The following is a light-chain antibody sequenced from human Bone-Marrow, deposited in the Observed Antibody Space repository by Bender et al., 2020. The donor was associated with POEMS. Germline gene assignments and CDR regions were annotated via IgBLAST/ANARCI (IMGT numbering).Light chain of an antibody. V-gene: IGLV2-23*02. CDR1: SSDIGAYNY. CDR2: DVS. Sequence: QSALTQAASVSGSPGQSITISCTGTSSDIGAYNYVSWYQQHPGKAPKLMIYDVSKRPSGVSNRFSGSKSGNTASLTISGVQAEDESDYFCCSYAGDGTWVFGGGTKLTVL. CDR3: CSYAGDGTWV. J-gene: IGLJ3*02.